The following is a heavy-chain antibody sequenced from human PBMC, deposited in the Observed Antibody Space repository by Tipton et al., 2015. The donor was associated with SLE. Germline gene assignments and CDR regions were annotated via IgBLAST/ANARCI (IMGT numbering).Heavy chain of an antibody. J-gene: IGHJ4*02. CDR3: ARSVARYFNS. Sequence: TLSLTCTVSGGSINTGGYYWSWIRQLPGKGLEWIGYIYYTGTTYYNPSVKNRVTISLDTSKNQFSLQLNSVTAADTAVYYCARSVARYFNSWGQGTLVTVSS. CDR1: GGSINTGGYY. D-gene: IGHD6-19*01. CDR2: IYYTGTT. V-gene: IGHV4-31*03.